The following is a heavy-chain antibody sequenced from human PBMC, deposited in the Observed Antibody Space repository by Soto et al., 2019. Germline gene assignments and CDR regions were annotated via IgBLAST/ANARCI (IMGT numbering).Heavy chain of an antibody. J-gene: IGHJ4*02. V-gene: IGHV3-48*02. CDR2: IGTSSTTS. Sequence: EVQLVESGGGLIQPGGYLRLSCAASGFTFTNYAMNWVRQAAGKGLEWISYIGTSSTTSTYAESVKGRFNISRDNGKNSLYLQMNSLRDEDTDVYYCVTDGPISSGWAHADHWGQGTPVNVSS. CDR1: GFTFTNYA. CDR3: VTDGPISSGWAHADH. D-gene: IGHD6-19*01.